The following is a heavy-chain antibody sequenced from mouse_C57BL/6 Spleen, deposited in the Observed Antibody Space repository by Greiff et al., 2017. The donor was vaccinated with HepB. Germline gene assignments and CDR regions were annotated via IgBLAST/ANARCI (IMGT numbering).Heavy chain of an antibody. J-gene: IGHJ2*01. CDR2: IHPNSGST. CDR1: GYTFTSYW. D-gene: IGHD2-4*01. Sequence: QVQLQQHGAELVKPGASVKLSCKASGYTFTSYWMHWVKQRPGQGLEWIGMIHPNSGSTNYNEKFKSKATLTVDKSSSTAYMQLSSLTSEDSAVYYCAREVYDYGYFDYWGQGTTLTVSS. CDR3: AREVYDYGYFDY. V-gene: IGHV1-64*01.